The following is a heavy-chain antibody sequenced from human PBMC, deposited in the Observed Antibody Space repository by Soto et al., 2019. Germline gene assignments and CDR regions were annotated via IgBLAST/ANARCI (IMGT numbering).Heavy chain of an antibody. V-gene: IGHV4-34*01. Sequence: QVQLQQWGAGLLKPSETLSLTCGVYGGSFSGYYWSWIRQPPGKGLEWSGESNHSGSTNYNPSLKARGTISGDTSKNQCSLKLSSVTAADTAVYYCARGRWDIVVVVAASRFDYWGQGTLVTVSS. CDR1: GGSFSGYY. CDR3: ARGRWDIVVVVAASRFDY. J-gene: IGHJ4*02. D-gene: IGHD2-15*01. CDR2: SNHSGST.